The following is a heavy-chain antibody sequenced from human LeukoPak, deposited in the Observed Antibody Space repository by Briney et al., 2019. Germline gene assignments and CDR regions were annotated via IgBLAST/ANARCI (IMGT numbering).Heavy chain of an antibody. CDR1: GGSISSYY. V-gene: IGHV4-59*01. CDR3: ARDDYGDYVGAFDI. D-gene: IGHD4-17*01. Sequence: SETLSLTCTVSGGSISSYYWSWIRQPPGKGLEWTGYIYYSGSTNYNPSLKSRVTISVDTSKNQFSLKLSSVTAADTAVYYCARDDYGDYVGAFDIWGQGTMVTVSS. J-gene: IGHJ3*02. CDR2: IYYSGST.